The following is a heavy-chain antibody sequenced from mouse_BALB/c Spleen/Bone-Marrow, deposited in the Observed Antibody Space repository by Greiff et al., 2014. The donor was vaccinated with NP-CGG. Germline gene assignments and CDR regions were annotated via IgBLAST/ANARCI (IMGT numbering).Heavy chain of an antibody. CDR3: ARSNYVGYYAMDY. V-gene: IGHV5-17*02. J-gene: IGHJ4*01. D-gene: IGHD1-1*01. Sequence: EVKLMESGGGLVQPGGSRKLSCAASGFTFSSFGIHWGRQAPEKGLEWVAYISSDSSTIYYADTVKGRFTISRDNPKNTLFLQMTSLRSEDTAMYYCARSNYVGYYAMDYWGQGTSVTVSS. CDR2: ISSDSSTI. CDR1: GFTFSSFG.